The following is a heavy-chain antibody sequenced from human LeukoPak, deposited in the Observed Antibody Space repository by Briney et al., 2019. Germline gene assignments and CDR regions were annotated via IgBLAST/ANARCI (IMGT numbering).Heavy chain of an antibody. CDR3: ASLSRRYSYGAYYFDY. D-gene: IGHD5-18*01. CDR1: GGSFSGYY. Sequence: SETLSLTCAVYGGSFSGYYWSWIRQPPGKGLEWVGEINHSGSTNYNPSLKSRVTISVDKSKNQFSLKLSSVTAADTAVYYCASLSRRYSYGAYYFDYWGQGTLVTVSS. V-gene: IGHV4-34*01. J-gene: IGHJ4*02. CDR2: INHSGST.